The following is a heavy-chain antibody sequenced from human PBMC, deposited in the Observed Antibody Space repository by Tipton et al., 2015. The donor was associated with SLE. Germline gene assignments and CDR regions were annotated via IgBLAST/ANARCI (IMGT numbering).Heavy chain of an antibody. CDR1: GYSISSGDY. J-gene: IGHJ2*01. V-gene: IGHV4-38-2*01. CDR3: ARDRGNKADGEWFFDL. D-gene: IGHD3-10*01. Sequence: TLSLTCVVSGYSISSGDYWGWFRQSPGKGVEWIGNIHQSGSTYHSPSLKSRVTMFVDTSENQFSLKLISVTARDTAVYFCARDRGNKADGEWFFDLWGRGTLVTVFS. CDR2: IHQSGST.